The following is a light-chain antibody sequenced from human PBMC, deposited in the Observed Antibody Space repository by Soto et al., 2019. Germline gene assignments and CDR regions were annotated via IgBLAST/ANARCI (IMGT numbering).Light chain of an antibody. CDR2: GAS. Sequence: EIVVTQSPGTLSLSPGERATLSCRASQSVSSSYLAWYQQKPDQAPRLLIYGASSMATGIPDRFSGSGSGTDFTLTISRLEPEDFAVYYCQQYSSSPQTFGEGTKVEIK. J-gene: IGKJ4*02. CDR3: QQYSSSPQT. CDR1: QSVSSSY. V-gene: IGKV3-20*01.